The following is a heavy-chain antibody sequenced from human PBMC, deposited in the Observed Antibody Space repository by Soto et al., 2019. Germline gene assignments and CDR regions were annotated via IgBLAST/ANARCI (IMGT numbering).Heavy chain of an antibody. D-gene: IGHD3-10*01. CDR3: ARDRLLWFGEIEEDWFDP. CDR2: TYYRSKWYN. V-gene: IGHV6-1*01. J-gene: IGHJ5*02. CDR1: GDSVSSNSAA. Sequence: PSQTLSLTCAISGDSVSSNSAAWNWIRQSPSRGLEWLGRTYYRSKWYNDYAVSVKSRITINPDTSKNQFSLQLNSVTPEDTAVYYCARDRLLWFGEIEEDWFDPWGQGTLVTVSS.